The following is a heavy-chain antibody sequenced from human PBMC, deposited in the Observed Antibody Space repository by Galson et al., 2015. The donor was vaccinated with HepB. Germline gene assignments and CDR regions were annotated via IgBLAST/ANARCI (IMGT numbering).Heavy chain of an antibody. Sequence: SVKVSCKASGYTFTSYYMHWVRQAPGQGLEWMGVINPSGGSTSYAQKLQGRVTMTRDTSTSTVYMELSSLRSDDTAVYYCAREREEARIQLWLHYRGQGTLVTVSS. J-gene: IGHJ4*02. CDR2: INPSGGST. V-gene: IGHV1-46*04. CDR3: AREREEARIQLWLHY. D-gene: IGHD5-18*01. CDR1: GYTFTSYY.